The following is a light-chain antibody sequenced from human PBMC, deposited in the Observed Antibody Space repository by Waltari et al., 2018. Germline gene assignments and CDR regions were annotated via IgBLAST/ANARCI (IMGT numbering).Light chain of an antibody. V-gene: IGLV6-57*03. CDR3: QSYDSSNQV. CDR1: SGNIASNY. J-gene: IGLJ6*01. Sequence: NFMLPQPHSVSESPGKTVTISCTRRSGNIASNYLQWYQQRPGSAPSTVIYEDNQRPSGFPDRFAGSIDSSSNSASLTISGLKTEDEADYYCQSYDSSNQVFGSGTKVA. CDR2: EDN.